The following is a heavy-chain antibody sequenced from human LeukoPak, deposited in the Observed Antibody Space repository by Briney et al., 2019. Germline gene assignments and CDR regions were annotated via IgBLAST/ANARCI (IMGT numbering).Heavy chain of an antibody. V-gene: IGHV3-53*01. J-gene: IGHJ3*01. Sequence: PGGSLRLSCAASGFTVSSNYMSWVRQAPGKGLEWVSVIYSGGSTYYADSVKGRFTISRDNSKNTLYLQMNSLRDEDTAVYYCARDPDWNYVRAFDFWGQGTMVIVSS. CDR3: ARDPDWNYVRAFDF. CDR1: GFTVSSNY. D-gene: IGHD1-7*01. CDR2: IYSGGST.